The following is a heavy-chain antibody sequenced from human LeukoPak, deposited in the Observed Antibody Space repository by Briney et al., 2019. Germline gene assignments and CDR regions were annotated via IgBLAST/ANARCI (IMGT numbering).Heavy chain of an antibody. CDR3: ARASTVGTRD. CDR1: GFTVSSKY. V-gene: IGHV3-66*02. CDR2: IYSGGRT. J-gene: IGHJ4*02. Sequence: GGSLRLSCAASGFTVSSKYMSWGRQAAGKGVEGGSVIYSGGRTYYADSVKGPFTISRDNSKNTLYLQLNSLRAEDTAVYYCARASTVGTRDWGQGTLVTVSS. D-gene: IGHD4-11*01.